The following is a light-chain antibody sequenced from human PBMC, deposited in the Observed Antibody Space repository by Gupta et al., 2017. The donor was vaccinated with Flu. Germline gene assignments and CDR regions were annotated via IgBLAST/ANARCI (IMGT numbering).Light chain of an antibody. V-gene: IGKV2D-29*01. CDR3: MQSARVYT. J-gene: IGKJ2*01. CDR1: ESLVYSDGETY. Sequence: SVTPGQPASISCKSSESLVYSDGETYLYWHLQRPGQPPQLLIYEVSTRFSGVPDRFSGSGSGTDFTLNISRVEPEDVGTYYFMQSARVYTFGQGTKLEIK. CDR2: EVS.